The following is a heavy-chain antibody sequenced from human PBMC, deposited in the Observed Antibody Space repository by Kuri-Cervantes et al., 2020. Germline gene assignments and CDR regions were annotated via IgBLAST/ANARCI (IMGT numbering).Heavy chain of an antibody. D-gene: IGHD1-26*01. CDR2: ISYDGRNK. J-gene: IGHJ4*02. CDR3: ATTRVGVTRVYFDY. Sequence: GGSLRLSCAASGFTFSTYAIHWVRQAPGKGLEWVAVISYDGRNKYYADSVKGRFTISRDNSKNTLYLQMNSLRAEDTAVYYCATTRVGVTRVYFDYWGQGTLVTVSS. V-gene: IGHV3-30*14. CDR1: GFTFSTYA.